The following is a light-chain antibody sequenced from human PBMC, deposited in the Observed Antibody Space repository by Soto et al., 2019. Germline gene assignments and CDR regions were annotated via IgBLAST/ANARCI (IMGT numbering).Light chain of an antibody. Sequence: QSALTQPASVSGSPGQSITISCTGTSSDVGGYNYVSWYQQHPGKAPKLMIHEVSNRPSGVSPRFSGSKSGNTASLTISGLQADGEADYYCSSCTSSNTVIFGGGTQLTVL. CDR1: SSDVGGYNY. J-gene: IGLJ2*01. CDR2: EVS. V-gene: IGLV2-14*01. CDR3: SSCTSSNTVI.